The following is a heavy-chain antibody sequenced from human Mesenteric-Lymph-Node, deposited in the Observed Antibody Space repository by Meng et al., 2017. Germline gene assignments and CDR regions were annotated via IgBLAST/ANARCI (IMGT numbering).Heavy chain of an antibody. V-gene: IGHV3-23*01. D-gene: IGHD1-26*01. CDR3: AKGMNGGSLNELNY. CDR1: GFTFSNYA. CDR2: YPLTWGST. J-gene: IGHJ4*02. Sequence: GGSLRLSCVASGFTFSNYAMSWVRQAPGKGLEWVSGYPLTWGSTFYAASVKGRFTISRDNSKNTLYLQMNSLRVDDTAVYFCAKGMNGGSLNELNYWGKGTLVTVSS.